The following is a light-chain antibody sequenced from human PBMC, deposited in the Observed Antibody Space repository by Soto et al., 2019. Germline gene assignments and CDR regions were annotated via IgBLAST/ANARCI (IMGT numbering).Light chain of an antibody. Sequence: DIQMTQSPSTLSASIGDRVTITCRASESIRTWLAWYQHKPGKAPKLLIYAASTLQSGVPSRFSGSGSGTDFTLTISSLQPEDFATYYCQQLNSYPQTFGQGTKVDIK. V-gene: IGKV1-9*01. CDR1: ESIRTW. CDR3: QQLNSYPQT. CDR2: AAS. J-gene: IGKJ1*01.